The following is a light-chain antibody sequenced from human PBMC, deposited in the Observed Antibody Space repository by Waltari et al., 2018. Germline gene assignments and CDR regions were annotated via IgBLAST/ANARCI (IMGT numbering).Light chain of an antibody. CDR2: EVS. V-gene: IGLV2-8*01. J-gene: IGLJ1*01. CDR1: SSDIGGYQY. CDR3: SSYAGSNNLV. Sequence: QSALTQPPPASGSPGQSVTISCTGTSSDIGGYQYVSWYQQHPGKAPKLLSYEVSKRPSGVPNRFSGSKSGNTASLTVSGLQAEDEADYYCSSYAGSNNLVFGTGTKVTVL.